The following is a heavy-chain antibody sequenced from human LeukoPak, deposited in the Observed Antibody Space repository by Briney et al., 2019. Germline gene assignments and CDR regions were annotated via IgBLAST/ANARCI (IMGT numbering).Heavy chain of an antibody. Sequence: GGSLRLSCAASGFIVSNTYMTWVRQAPGKGLEWVSVIHNDGSTYYADSVKGRFTVSRDNSKNMVFLRMNSLRAEDTAVYYCAESRGYYYDSSGPWGNAFDIWGQGTMVTVSS. CDR1: GFIVSNTY. V-gene: IGHV3-53*01. D-gene: IGHD3-22*01. J-gene: IGHJ3*02. CDR3: AESRGYYYDSSGPWGNAFDI. CDR2: IHNDGST.